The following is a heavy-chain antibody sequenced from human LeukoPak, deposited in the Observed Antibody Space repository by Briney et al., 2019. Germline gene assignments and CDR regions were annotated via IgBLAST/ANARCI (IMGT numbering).Heavy chain of an antibody. CDR1: GGSFSAYY. CDR2: IDHSGST. D-gene: IGHD4-17*01. CDR3: ASFSGDPLSDS. J-gene: IGHJ4*02. Sequence: PSETLSLTCAVYGGSFSAYYWNWIRQSPGKGLEWIGEIDHSGSTKYNPSLKSRVTISKDTSKSQFSLWLSSVTAADTAVYFCASFSGDPLSDSWGQGTLVTVSS. V-gene: IGHV4-34*01.